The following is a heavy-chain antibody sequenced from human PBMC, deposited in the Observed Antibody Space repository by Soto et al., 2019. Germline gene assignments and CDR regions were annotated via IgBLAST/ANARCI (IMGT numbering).Heavy chain of an antibody. J-gene: IGHJ5*02. Sequence: GGSLRLSCAASGVTFSSYSMNWVRQAPGKGLEWVSSVSSSSSYIYYADSVKGRFTISRDNAKNSLYLQMNSLRAEDTAVYYCARDSSGRVTMVRGVRWFDPWGQGTLVTVSS. CDR1: GVTFSSYS. CDR2: VSSSSSYI. V-gene: IGHV3-21*01. D-gene: IGHD3-10*01. CDR3: ARDSSGRVTMVRGVRWFDP.